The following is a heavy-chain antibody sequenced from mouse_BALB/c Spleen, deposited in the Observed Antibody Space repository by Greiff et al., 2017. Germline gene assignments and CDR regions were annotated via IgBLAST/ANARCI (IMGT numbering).Heavy chain of an antibody. CDR1: GFSLTSYG. Sequence: VMLVESGPGLVAPSQSLSITCTVSGFSLTSYGVHWVRQPPGKGLEWLGVIWAGGSTNYNSALMSRLSISKDNSQSQVFLEMNSLQTDDTAMYYCARDGYSYFDYWGQGTTLTVSS. CDR3: ARDGYSYFDY. CDR2: IWAGGST. J-gene: IGHJ2*01. D-gene: IGHD1-2*01. V-gene: IGHV2-9*02.